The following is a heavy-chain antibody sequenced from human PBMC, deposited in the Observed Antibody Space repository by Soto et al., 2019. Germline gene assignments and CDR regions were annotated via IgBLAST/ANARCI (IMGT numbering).Heavy chain of an antibody. Sequence: QVQLVQSGAEVKKPGSSVKVSCKASGGTFSSYAISWVRQAPGQGLGWMGGIIPIFGTANYAQKFQGRVTITADESTSTAYMELSSLRSEDTAVYYCARDRRYYGSGSYYNSYYYGMDVWGQGTTVTVSS. J-gene: IGHJ6*02. CDR3: ARDRRYYGSGSYYNSYYYGMDV. CDR1: GGTFSSYA. V-gene: IGHV1-69*01. CDR2: IIPIFGTA. D-gene: IGHD3-10*01.